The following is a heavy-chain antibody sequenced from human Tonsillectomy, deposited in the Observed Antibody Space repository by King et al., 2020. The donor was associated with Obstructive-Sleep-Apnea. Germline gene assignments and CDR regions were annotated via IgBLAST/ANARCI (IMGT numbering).Heavy chain of an antibody. J-gene: IGHJ4*02. Sequence: VQLVESGGGLVKPGGSLRLSCAASGFTFSNAWMSWVRQAPGKGLEWVGRIKSKTDGGTTDYAAPVSGRFTISRDDSKNTLYLQMNSLKTEDTAVYYCTNPYYYDSSGYYVNYWGQGTLVTVSS. CDR1: GFTFSNAW. CDR3: TNPYYYDSSGYYVNY. D-gene: IGHD3-22*01. V-gene: IGHV3-15*01. CDR2: IKSKTDGGTT.